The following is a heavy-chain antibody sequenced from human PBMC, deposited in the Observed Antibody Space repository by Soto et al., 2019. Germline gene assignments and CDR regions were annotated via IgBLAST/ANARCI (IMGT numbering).Heavy chain of an antibody. J-gene: IGHJ4*02. CDR2: MDYSGDT. CDR1: GDSISNSGNY. V-gene: IGHV4-39*02. D-gene: IGHD1-7*01. CDR3: AKDRNYPRDQFHY. Sequence: SETLSLTCSVSGDSISNSGNYWGWIRRPPGKGLEWIGTMDYSGDTSYNPSLRSRFTISRDNSKNTIFLHMDSLRAEDTAVYYCAKDRNYPRDQFHYWGQGTLVTVSS.